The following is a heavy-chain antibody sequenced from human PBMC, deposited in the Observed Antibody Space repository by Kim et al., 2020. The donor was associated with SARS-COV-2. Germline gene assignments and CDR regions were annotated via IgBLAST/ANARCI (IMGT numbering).Heavy chain of an antibody. CDR2: ISYDGSNK. CDR1: GFTFSSYA. D-gene: IGHD3-10*01. CDR3: ARDRGVVRGVRSPGGGRYYYYYGMDV. J-gene: IGHJ6*02. Sequence: GGSLRLSCAASGFTFSSYAMHWVRQAPGKGLEWVAVISYDGSNKYYADSVKGRFTISRDNSKNTLYLQMNSLRAEDTAVYYCARDRGVVRGVRSPGGGRYYYYYGMDVWGQGTTVTVSS. V-gene: IGHV3-30-3*01.